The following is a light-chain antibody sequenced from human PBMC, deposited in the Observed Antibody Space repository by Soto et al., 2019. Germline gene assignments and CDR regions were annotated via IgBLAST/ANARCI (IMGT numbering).Light chain of an antibody. CDR3: LKYNDGPGR. CDR1: QSVSSN. Sequence: IVMTQSPATLSVSPGERATLSCRASQSVSSNLAWYQQKPGQAPRLLIYDTSTRAAVVPARFSGSGSGTVFPFTICGLQSEDFAFFYCLKYNDGPGRLGKGTKGKNK. J-gene: IGKJ1*01. V-gene: IGKV3-15*01. CDR2: DTS.